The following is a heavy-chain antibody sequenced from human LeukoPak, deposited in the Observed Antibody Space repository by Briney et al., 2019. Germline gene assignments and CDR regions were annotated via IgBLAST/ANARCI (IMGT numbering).Heavy chain of an antibody. CDR2: IYYSGST. V-gene: IGHV4-59*01. CDR1: GGSFSGYY. CDR3: ARNDAFDI. Sequence: SETLSLTCAVYGGSFSGYYWSWIRQPPGKGLEWIGYIYYSGSTNYNPSLKSRVTISVDTSKNQFSLKLNSVTAADTAVYYCARNDAFDIWGQGTMVAVSS. J-gene: IGHJ3*02.